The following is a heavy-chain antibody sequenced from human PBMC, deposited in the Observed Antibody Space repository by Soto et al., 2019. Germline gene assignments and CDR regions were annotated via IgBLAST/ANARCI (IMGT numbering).Heavy chain of an antibody. V-gene: IGHV3-30*18. CDR2: ISYDGSNK. CDR1: GFTFSSYG. J-gene: IGHJ4*02. CDR3: GKGASYSSSARFEY. D-gene: IGHD6-6*01. Sequence: QVQLVESGGGVVQPGRSLGLSCAASGFTFSSYGMHWVRQAPGKGLEWVAVISYDGSNKYYADSVKGRFTISRDNSQKTMYLQMHSLRAEDTAVYYWGKGASYSSSARFEYWGQGTLVTVSS.